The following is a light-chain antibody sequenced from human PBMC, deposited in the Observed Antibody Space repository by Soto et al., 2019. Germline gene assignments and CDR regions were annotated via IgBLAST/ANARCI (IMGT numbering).Light chain of an antibody. Sequence: DIQMTQSPSSLSASVGDRVTITCRASQTIRGYLNWYQQKEGKVPNLLISAASSLQSGVPSRFSGSGSGTVFTLTISGLQPEDSATYSCQQSFTTPLTFGGGTKVEIK. V-gene: IGKV1-39*01. CDR3: QQSFTTPLT. J-gene: IGKJ4*01. CDR2: AAS. CDR1: QTIRGY.